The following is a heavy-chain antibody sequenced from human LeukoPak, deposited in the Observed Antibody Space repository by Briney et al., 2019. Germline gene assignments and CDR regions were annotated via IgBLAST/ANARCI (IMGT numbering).Heavy chain of an antibody. D-gene: IGHD3-10*01. CDR3: AGETLSPSGVKYFHH. J-gene: IGHJ1*01. V-gene: IGHV1-69*05. Sequence: AVKVSCKASRGTLSRYCINWVRQAPGQGLDWMGRLIPTFGSKNYAQKFQGRVTITTDESTTTAYMEVSSLTSEDTAVYYCAGETLSPSGVKYFHHWGQGTLVSVSS. CDR1: RGTLSRYC. CDR2: LIPTFGSK.